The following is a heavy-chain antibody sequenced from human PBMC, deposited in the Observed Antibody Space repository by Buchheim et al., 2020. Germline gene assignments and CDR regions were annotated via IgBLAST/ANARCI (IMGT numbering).Heavy chain of an antibody. D-gene: IGHD5-12*01. V-gene: IGHV3-7*02. Sequence: EVQVVESGGGLVQPGESLRLSCTASGFTFSRYWMSWARQAPGKGLEWVANINGAGSETHYVASVKGRYTISRDNAKNSLYLQMNSLRVEDTAVYYCTSGGYLDVWGKGTT. J-gene: IGHJ6*03. CDR2: INGAGSET. CDR1: GFTFSRYW. CDR3: TSGGYLDV.